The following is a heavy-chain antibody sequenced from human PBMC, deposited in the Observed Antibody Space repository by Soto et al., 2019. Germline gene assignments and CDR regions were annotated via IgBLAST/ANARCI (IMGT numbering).Heavy chain of an antibody. D-gene: IGHD3-16*01. CDR2: ISYDGSNK. J-gene: IGHJ4*02. V-gene: IGHV3-30-3*01. CDR3: ETALITRNKFMITFGGPISEPKKKADY. CDR1: GFTFSSYA. Sequence: QVQLVESGGGVVQPGRSLRLSCAASGFTFSSYAMHWVRQAPGKGLEWVAVISYDGSNKYYADSVKGRLTISRDNSKNTLYLHMNSLRAEDTAVYYCETALITRNKFMITFGGPISEPKKKADYWGQGTLGTVAT.